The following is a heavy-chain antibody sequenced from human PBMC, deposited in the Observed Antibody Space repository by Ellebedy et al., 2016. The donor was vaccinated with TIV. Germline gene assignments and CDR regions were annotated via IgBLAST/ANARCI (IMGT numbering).Heavy chain of an antibody. CDR3: AREAISYARSGYYFDY. Sequence: GESLKISCAASGFTFSSYTMNWVRQAPGKGLQWVANIKQGGSEKHYVDSVKGRFTISRDNAKSSLYLQVNGLRAEDTAVYYCAREAISYARSGYYFDYWGQGTLVTVSS. CDR2: IKQGGSEK. V-gene: IGHV3-7*01. J-gene: IGHJ4*02. D-gene: IGHD3-22*01. CDR1: GFTFSSYT.